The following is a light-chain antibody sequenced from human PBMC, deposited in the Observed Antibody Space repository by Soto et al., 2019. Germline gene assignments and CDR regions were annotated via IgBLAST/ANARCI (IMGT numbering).Light chain of an antibody. J-gene: IGKJ1*01. CDR2: KAS. V-gene: IGKV1-5*03. Sequence: DIQMTQSPSTLSASVGDRVTITCQASQDISNYLNWYQQKPGKAPKLLIYKASSLESGVPSRFSGSGSGTEFTLTISSLQPDDFATYYCQQYNSHWGTFGQGTKVDIK. CDR1: QDISNY. CDR3: QQYNSHWGT.